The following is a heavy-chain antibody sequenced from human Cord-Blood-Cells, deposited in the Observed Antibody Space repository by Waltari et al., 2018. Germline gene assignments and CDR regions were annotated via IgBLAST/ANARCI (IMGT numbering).Heavy chain of an antibody. Sequence: QVQLVESGGGVVQPGRSLRLSCAASGFTFSSYGMHWVRQAPGKGLEWVAVISYDGSKKYYADAVKCLFTISRYNSKNTLYLQMNSLRAEDTAVYYCAKDIGPYCTGGVCYYYYGMDVWGQGTTVTVSS. D-gene: IGHD2-8*02. CDR2: ISYDGSKK. J-gene: IGHJ6*02. V-gene: IGHV3-30*18. CDR1: GFTFSSYG. CDR3: AKDIGPYCTGGVCYYYYGMDV.